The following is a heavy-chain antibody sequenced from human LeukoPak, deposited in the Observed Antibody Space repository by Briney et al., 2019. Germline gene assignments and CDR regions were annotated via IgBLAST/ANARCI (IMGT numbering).Heavy chain of an antibody. V-gene: IGHV3-66*04. CDR1: GLTLSNAW. J-gene: IGHJ4*02. Sequence: GGSLRLSCGAFGLTLSNAWMSWVRQAPGKGLEWVSLIYSGGSTYYADSVKGRFTISRDNSKNTLYLQMNSLRAEDTAVYYCARLYDSSGYYYWGQGALVTVSS. D-gene: IGHD3-22*01. CDR2: IYSGGST. CDR3: ARLYDSSGYYY.